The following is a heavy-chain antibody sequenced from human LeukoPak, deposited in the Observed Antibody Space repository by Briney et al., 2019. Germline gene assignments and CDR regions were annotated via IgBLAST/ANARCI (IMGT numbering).Heavy chain of an antibody. CDR1: GFNFLSYE. CDR2: ITSAGNNR. CDR3: ARADHMDV. V-gene: IGHV3-48*03. J-gene: IGHJ6*03. Sequence: GGSLRLSCEDSGFNFLSYEFNWVRQAPGKGLEWIAYITSAGNNRYYADSVKGRFTISRDDAKDSLFLQLDSLRPEDTALYYCARADHMDVWGKGTWVTVS.